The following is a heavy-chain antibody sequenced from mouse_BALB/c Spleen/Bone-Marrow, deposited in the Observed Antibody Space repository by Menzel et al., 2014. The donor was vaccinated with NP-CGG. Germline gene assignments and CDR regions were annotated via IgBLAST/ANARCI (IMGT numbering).Heavy chain of an antibody. CDR1: GYTFTSYW. Sequence: VQLQQSGAELVKPGASVKLSCKASGYTFTSYWMHWVKQRPGQGLEWIGEIIPSDGRTNYNEKFKNKATLTVDKSSSTAYMQLNRLTCEVSAVYYGARDCGCEAGFGWFVYWGQGTLVTVSA. J-gene: IGHJ3*01. V-gene: IGHV1S81*02. CDR2: IIPSDGRT. CDR3: ARDCGCEAGFGWFVY.